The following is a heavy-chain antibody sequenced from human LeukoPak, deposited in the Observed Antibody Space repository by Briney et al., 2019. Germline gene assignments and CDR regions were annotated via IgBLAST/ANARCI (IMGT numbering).Heavy chain of an antibody. J-gene: IGHJ4*01. CDR1: GLTFSSYA. CDR2: ISGSGGST. CDR3: AKDREGYFDY. Sequence: GGSLRLSCAASGLTFSSYAMSWVRQAPGKGLEWVSAISGSGGSTYYADPVKGRFTISRDNSKNTLYLQMNSLRAEDTAVYYCAKDREGYFDYWGHGTLVTVSS. V-gene: IGHV3-23*01.